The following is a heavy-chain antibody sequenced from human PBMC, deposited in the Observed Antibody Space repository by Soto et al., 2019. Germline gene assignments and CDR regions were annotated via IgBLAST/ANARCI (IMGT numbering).Heavy chain of an antibody. J-gene: IGHJ6*02. CDR3: AREDYSSSWYYYYYGMDV. CDR1: GFTFSSYW. CDR2: IKQDGSEK. Sequence: EVQLVESGGGLVQPGGSLRLFCAASGFTFSSYWMSWVRQAPGKGLEWVANIKQDGSEKYYADSVKGRFTISRDNSKNTLYLQMNSLRAEDTAVYYCAREDYSSSWYYYYYGMDVWGQGTTVTVSS. D-gene: IGHD6-13*01. V-gene: IGHV3-7*03.